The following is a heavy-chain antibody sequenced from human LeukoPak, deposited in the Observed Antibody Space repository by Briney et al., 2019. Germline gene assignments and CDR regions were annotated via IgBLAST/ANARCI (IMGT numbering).Heavy chain of an antibody. D-gene: IGHD6-13*01. Sequence: ASVKVSCKASGYTFSSYWIQWVRQAPGQGREWTGVINPSDGSTAYAHTFQGRVTMTRDTSTSTVYMHLSSLRSEDTAVYYCARAPRNSSTLLDYWGQGTLVTVSS. V-gene: IGHV1-46*01. J-gene: IGHJ4*02. CDR2: INPSDGST. CDR3: ARAPRNSSTLLDY. CDR1: GYTFSSYW.